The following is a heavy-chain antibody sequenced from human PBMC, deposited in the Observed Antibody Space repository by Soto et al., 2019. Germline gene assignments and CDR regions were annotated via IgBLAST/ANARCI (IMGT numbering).Heavy chain of an antibody. CDR3: ARDQGYWNYEDGYYYYYGMDV. D-gene: IGHD1-7*01. CDR2: TYYRSKWYN. V-gene: IGHV6-1*01. J-gene: IGHJ6*02. Sequence: PSQTLSLTCAIPGDSVSSNSAAWNWIRQSPSRGLEWLGRTYYRSKWYNDYAVSVKSRITINPDTSKNQFSLQLNSVTPGDTAVYYCARDQGYWNYEDGYYYYYGMDVWGQGTTVTVSS. CDR1: GDSVSSNSAA.